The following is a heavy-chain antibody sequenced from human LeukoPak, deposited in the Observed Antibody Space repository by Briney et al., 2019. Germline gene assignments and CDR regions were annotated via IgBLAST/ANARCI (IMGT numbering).Heavy chain of an antibody. CDR1: GYSFTSYW. CDR2: IYPGDSDT. J-gene: IGHJ4*02. D-gene: IGHD3-22*01. Sequence: GETLQISCKGSGYSFTSYWIGWVRQMPGKGLDGMGIIYPGDSDTRYSPSFQGQVTISADKSTSTAYLQWSSLKASDTAMYYCARMSRFYYYDSSGYFDYWGQGTLVTVSS. V-gene: IGHV5-51*01. CDR3: ARMSRFYYYDSSGYFDY.